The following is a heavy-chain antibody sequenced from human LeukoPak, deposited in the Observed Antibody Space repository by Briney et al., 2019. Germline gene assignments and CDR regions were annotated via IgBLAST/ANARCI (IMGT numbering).Heavy chain of an antibody. V-gene: IGHV3-21*04. CDR2: IDSSGGYM. CDR1: GFTFNTYS. J-gene: IGHJ4*02. CDR3: AKAPVTSCRGAYCYPFDS. Sequence: KSGGSLRLSCEASGFTFNTYSMNWARQAPGKGLEWVSSIDSSGGYMFYADSVKGRFIISRDNAKDSLYLQMNSLRAEDAAVHFCAKAPVTSCRGAYCYPFDSWGQGTLVTVSS. D-gene: IGHD2-21*01.